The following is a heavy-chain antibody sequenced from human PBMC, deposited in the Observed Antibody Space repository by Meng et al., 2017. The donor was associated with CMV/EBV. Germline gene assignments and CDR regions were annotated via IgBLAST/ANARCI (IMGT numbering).Heavy chain of an antibody. V-gene: IGHV4-34*01. Sequence: GSLRLSCAVYGGSFSGYYWSWIRQPPGKGLEWIGEINHSGSTNYNPSLKSRVTISVDTSKNQFSLKLSSVTAANTAVYYCASLSTMIVVENWGQGTLVTVSS. CDR3: ASLSTMIVVEN. CDR1: GGSFSGYY. CDR2: INHSGST. J-gene: IGHJ4*02. D-gene: IGHD3-22*01.